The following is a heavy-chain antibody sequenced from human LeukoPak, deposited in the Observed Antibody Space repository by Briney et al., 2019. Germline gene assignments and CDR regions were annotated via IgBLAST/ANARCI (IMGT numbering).Heavy chain of an antibody. CDR3: ARGDVGSYWVGYYYYYMDV. CDR1: GGSFSGYY. Sequence: PSETLSLTCAVYGGSFSGYYWSWIRQPPGKGLEWIGEINHSGSTNYNPSLKSRVTISVDTSKNQFSLKLSSVTAADTAVYYCARGDVGSYWVGYYYYYMDVWGKGTTVTVSS. V-gene: IGHV4-34*01. CDR2: INHSGST. D-gene: IGHD1-26*01. J-gene: IGHJ6*03.